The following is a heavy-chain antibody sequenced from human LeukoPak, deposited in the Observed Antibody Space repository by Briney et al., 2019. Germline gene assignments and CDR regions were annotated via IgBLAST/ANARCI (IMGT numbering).Heavy chain of an antibody. CDR3: ARVSDYGDYGAGGY. Sequence: PGGSLRLSCAASGFTFSSYGTHWVRQAPGKGLEWVAVIWYDGSNKYYADSVKGRFTISRDNSKNTLYLQMNSLRAEDTAVYYCARVSDYGDYGAGGYWGQGTLVTVSS. J-gene: IGHJ4*02. D-gene: IGHD4-17*01. CDR2: IWYDGSNK. V-gene: IGHV3-33*01. CDR1: GFTFSSYG.